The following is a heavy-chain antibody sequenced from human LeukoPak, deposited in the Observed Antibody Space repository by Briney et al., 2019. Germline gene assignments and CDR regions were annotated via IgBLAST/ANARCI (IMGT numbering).Heavy chain of an antibody. V-gene: IGHV1-69*04. J-gene: IGHJ5*02. CDR1: GGTFSSYA. D-gene: IGHD4-23*01. Sequence: SVKVSCKASGGTFSSYAISWVRQAPGQGLEWMGRIIPILGIANYAQKFQGRVTITADESTSTAYMELSSLRSEDTAVYYCATSRLRWNFPWVRRRNWFDPWGQGTLVTVSS. CDR2: IIPILGIA. CDR3: ATSRLRWNFPWVRRRNWFDP.